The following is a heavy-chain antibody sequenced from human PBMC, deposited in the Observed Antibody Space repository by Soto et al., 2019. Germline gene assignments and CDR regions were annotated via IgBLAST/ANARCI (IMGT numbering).Heavy chain of an antibody. CDR3: TRVAVAGTGDFDY. Sequence: EVQLVESGGGLVQPGGSMKLSCAASGFTFSGSAMHWVRQASGKGLEWVGRIRSKANSYATAYAASVKGRFTISRDDSKNTAYLQMNSLKTEDTAVYYGTRVAVAGTGDFDYWGQGTLVTVSS. V-gene: IGHV3-73*01. D-gene: IGHD6-19*01. CDR2: IRSKANSYAT. CDR1: GFTFSGSA. J-gene: IGHJ4*02.